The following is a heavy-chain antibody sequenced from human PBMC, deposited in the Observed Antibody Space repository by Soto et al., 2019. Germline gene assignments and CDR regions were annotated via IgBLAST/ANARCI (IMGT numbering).Heavy chain of an antibody. J-gene: IGHJ4*02. CDR1: GVTFSSYG. CDR3: AKDAPGSGWLSDY. CDR2: ISYDGSNK. V-gene: IGHV3-30*18. Sequence: PGGSLRLSCAASGVTFSSYGMHWVRQAPGKGLEWVAVISYDGSNKYYADSVKGRFTISRDNSKNTLYLQMNSLRAEDTAIYYCAKDAPGSGWLSDYWGQGTRVTVSS. D-gene: IGHD3-22*01.